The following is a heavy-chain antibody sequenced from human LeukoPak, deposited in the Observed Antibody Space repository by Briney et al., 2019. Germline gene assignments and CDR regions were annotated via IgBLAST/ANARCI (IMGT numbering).Heavy chain of an antibody. CDR3: ARVFIAPYYYDSSGYYYEHNWFDP. J-gene: IGHJ5*02. D-gene: IGHD3-22*01. CDR1: GGSFSGYY. Sequence: SETLSLTCAVYGGSFSGYYWSWIRQPPGKGLEWIGEINHSGSTNYNPSLKSRVTISVDTSKNQFSLKLSSVTAADTAVYYCARVFIAPYYYDSSGYYYEHNWFDPWGQGTLVTVPS. CDR2: INHSGST. V-gene: IGHV4-34*01.